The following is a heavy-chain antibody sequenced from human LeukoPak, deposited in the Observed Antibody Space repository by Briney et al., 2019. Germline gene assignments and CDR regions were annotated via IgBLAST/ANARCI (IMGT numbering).Heavy chain of an antibody. J-gene: IGHJ4*02. CDR3: AREDSSSPAFDY. V-gene: IGHV1-2*02. CDR1: GYTFTGYY. Sequence: ASVKVSCKASGYTFTGYYMHWVRQAPGQGREWMGWINPNSGGTNYAQKFQGRATMTRDTSISTAYMELSRLRSDDTAVYYCAREDSSSPAFDYWGQGTLVTVSS. D-gene: IGHD6-6*01. CDR2: INPNSGGT.